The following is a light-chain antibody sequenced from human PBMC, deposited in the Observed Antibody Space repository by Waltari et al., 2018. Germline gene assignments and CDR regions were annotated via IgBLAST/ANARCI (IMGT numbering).Light chain of an antibody. CDR1: QSLVYTDGFSY. J-gene: IGKJ5*01. CDR3: MQATHWPLT. Sequence: DVGLTQSPLSLPVTLGQPASISCRSSQSLVYTDGFSYLNWCHQRPGQAPRRLIYKVSNRDCAVPDSFSGSGSGTDVTLMISSVEADDVGVYFCMQATHWPLTFGQGTRLEIK. V-gene: IGKV2-30*01. CDR2: KVS.